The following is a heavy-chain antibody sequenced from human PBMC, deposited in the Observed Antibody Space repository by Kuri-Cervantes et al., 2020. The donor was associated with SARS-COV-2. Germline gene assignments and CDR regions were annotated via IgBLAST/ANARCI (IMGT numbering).Heavy chain of an antibody. D-gene: IGHD3-16*02. CDR2: IYPGDSDT. CDR3: ARQLAFGGVIVNYYFDY. V-gene: IGHV5-51*01. J-gene: IGHJ4*02. Sequence: GGSLRLSCKGSGYSFTSYWIGWVRQMPGKGLEWMGIIYPGDSDTRYSPSFQGQVTISANKSISTAYLQWSSLKASDTAMYYCARQLAFGGVIVNYYFDYWGQGTLVTVSS. CDR1: GYSFTSYW.